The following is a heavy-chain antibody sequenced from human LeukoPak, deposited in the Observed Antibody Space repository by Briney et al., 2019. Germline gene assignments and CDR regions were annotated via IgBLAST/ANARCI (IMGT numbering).Heavy chain of an antibody. D-gene: IGHD6-19*01. J-gene: IGHJ4*02. CDR3: ASGLQSVAGHFDY. CDR2: ISGSGGST. Sequence: PGGSLRLSCAASGFTFSSYAMSWVRQAPGKGLEWVSAISGSGGSTYYADSVKGRFTISRDNAKNSLYLQMNSLRAEDTAVYYCASGLQSVAGHFDYWGQGTLVTVSS. V-gene: IGHV3-23*01. CDR1: GFTFSSYA.